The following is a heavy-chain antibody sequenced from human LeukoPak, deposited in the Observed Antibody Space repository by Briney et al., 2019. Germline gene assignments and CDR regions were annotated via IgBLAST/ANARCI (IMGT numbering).Heavy chain of an antibody. V-gene: IGHV1-69*05. CDR3: ARDHSPYYYDSSGPYSF. Sequence: GASVKVSCKASGGTFSSYAISWVRQAPGQGLEWMGGIIPIFGTANYAQKFQSRVTITTDEFTSTAYMELSSLRSEDTAVYYCARDHSPYYYDSSGPYSFWGQGTLVTVSS. CDR2: IIPIFGTA. J-gene: IGHJ4*02. CDR1: GGTFSSYA. D-gene: IGHD3-22*01.